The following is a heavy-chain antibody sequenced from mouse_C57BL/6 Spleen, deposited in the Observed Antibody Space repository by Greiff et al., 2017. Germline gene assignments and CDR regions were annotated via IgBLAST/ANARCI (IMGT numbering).Heavy chain of an antibody. CDR3: ATSTGSYFDY. CDR1: GFTFIDYY. D-gene: IGHD4-1*02. V-gene: IGHV7-3*01. J-gene: IGHJ2*01. CDR2: IRNKANGYTT. Sequence: EVKLMESGGGLVQPGGSLSLSCAASGFTFIDYYMSWVRQPPGKALEWLGFIRNKANGYTTEYSASVKGRFTISRDNSQSILYLQMNALRAEDSATYYCATSTGSYFDYWGQGTTLTVSS.